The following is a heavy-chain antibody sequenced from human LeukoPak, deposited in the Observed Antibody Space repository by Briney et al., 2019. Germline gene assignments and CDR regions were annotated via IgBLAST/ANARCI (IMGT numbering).Heavy chain of an antibody. CDR1: GGSFSGYY. V-gene: IGHV4-34*01. CDR2: INHSGST. J-gene: IGHJ6*02. Sequence: KSSETLSLTCAVYGGSFSGYYWSWIRQPPGKGLEWIGGINHSGSTNYNPSLKSRVTISVDTSKNQFSLKLNSVTAADTAVYYCARGRYYDILTGYPAYYYYGMDVWGQGTTVTVSS. D-gene: IGHD3-9*01. CDR3: ARGRYYDILTGYPAYYYYGMDV.